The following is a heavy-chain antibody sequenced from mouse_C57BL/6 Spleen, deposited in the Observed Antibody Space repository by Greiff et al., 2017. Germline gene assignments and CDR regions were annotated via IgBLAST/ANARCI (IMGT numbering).Heavy chain of an antibody. CDR1: GYTFTDYE. D-gene: IGHD1-1*01. CDR3: TRRAITTVVAHFDY. J-gene: IGHJ2*01. V-gene: IGHV1-15*01. Sequence: QVHVKQSGAELVRPGASVTLSCKASGYTFTDYEMHWVKQTPVHGLEWIGAIDPETGGTAYNQKFKGKAILTADKSSSTAYMELRSLTSEDSAVYYCTRRAITTVVAHFDYWGQGTTLTVSS. CDR2: IDPETGGT.